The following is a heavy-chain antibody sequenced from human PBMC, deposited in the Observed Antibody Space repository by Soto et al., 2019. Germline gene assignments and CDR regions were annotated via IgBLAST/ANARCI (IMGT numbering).Heavy chain of an antibody. V-gene: IGHV2-5*01. CDR2: IYWNDDK. J-gene: IGHJ4*02. D-gene: IGHD2-8*01. CDR3: AHRWSMVYFDY. Sequence: QITLKESGPTLVNPTQTLTLTCTFSGFSLSTSGVGVGWIRQPPGKALEWLALIYWNDDKRYSPSLKSRLTITKDTSKNQVVLTMTSMDPVDTATYYCAHRWSMVYFDYWGQGTLVTVSS. CDR1: GFSLSTSGVG.